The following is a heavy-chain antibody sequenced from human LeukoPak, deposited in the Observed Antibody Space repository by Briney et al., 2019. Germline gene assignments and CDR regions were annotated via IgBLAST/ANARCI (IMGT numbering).Heavy chain of an antibody. J-gene: IGHJ6*03. D-gene: IGHD2-15*01. CDR1: GYTFTSYY. CDR3: ARGAYCSGGSCYYYYYYMDV. V-gene: IGHV1-46*01. Sequence: ASVKVSCKASGYTFTSYYMHWVRQAPGQGLEWMGIINPSGGSTSYAQKFQGRVTMTRDMSTSTVYMELSSLRSEDTAVYYCARGAYCSGGSCYYYYYYMDVWGKGTTVTVSS. CDR2: INPSGGST.